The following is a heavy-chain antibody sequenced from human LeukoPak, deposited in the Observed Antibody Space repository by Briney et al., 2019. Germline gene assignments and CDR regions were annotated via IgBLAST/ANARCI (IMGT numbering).Heavy chain of an antibody. Sequence: SETLSLTCTVSGGSVSSGSYYWSWIRQPPGKGLEWIGYIYYSGSTNYNPSLKSRVTISVDTSKNQFSLKLSSVTAADTAVYYCARGFSLGDAFDIWGQGTMVTVSS. CDR1: GGSVSSGSYY. V-gene: IGHV4-61*01. D-gene: IGHD3-16*01. J-gene: IGHJ3*02. CDR3: ARGFSLGDAFDI. CDR2: IYYSGST.